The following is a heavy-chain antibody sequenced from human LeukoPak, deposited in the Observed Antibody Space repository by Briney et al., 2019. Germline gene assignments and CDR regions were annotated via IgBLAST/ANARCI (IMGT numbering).Heavy chain of an antibody. CDR1: GFTFSSYA. CDR3: ARGYVY. Sequence: GRSLRLSCAASGFTFSSYAMHWVRQAPGKGLEWVAVISYDGSNKYYADSVKGRFTISRDNSKNTLYLQMNSLRAEDTAVYYCARGYVYWGQGTLVTVSS. V-gene: IGHV3-30*14. J-gene: IGHJ4*02. CDR2: ISYDGSNK. D-gene: IGHD3-16*01.